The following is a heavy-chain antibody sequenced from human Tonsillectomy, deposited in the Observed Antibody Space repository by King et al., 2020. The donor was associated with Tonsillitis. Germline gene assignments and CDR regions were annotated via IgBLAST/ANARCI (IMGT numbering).Heavy chain of an antibody. D-gene: IGHD2-15*01. V-gene: IGHV3-23*04. CDR2: ISGSGDDT. Sequence: VQLVESGGRLVQPGGSLRLSCAASGFTFNNYAMNWVRQAPGKGLEWVSGISGSGDDTWYADSVKGRFAISRDNSKNTLYLQRNSLRAEDTAVYYCAKVGNFVVVVSATDAFNMWGQGTMVTVSS. J-gene: IGHJ3*02. CDR1: GFTFNNYA. CDR3: AKVGNFVVVVSATDAFNM.